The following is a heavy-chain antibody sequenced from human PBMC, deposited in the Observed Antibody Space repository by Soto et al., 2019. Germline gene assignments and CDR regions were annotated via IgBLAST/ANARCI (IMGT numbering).Heavy chain of an antibody. J-gene: IGHJ3*02. CDR1: GYTFTSYG. CDR2: INAYNGNT. Sequence: ASVKVSCKASGYTFTSYGISWVRQAPGQGLEWMGLINAYNGNTNYAQKFQGRVTMTTDTSTSTVYMEMSSLRSEDTAVYYCARVVSRDYYAFDIWGQGTMVTVSS. D-gene: IGHD3-22*01. V-gene: IGHV1-18*01. CDR3: ARVVSRDYYAFDI.